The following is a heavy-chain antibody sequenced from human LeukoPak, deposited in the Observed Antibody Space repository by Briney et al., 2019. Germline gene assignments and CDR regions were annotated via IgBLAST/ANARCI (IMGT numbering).Heavy chain of an antibody. CDR3: ASLPAVAGYYFDY. J-gene: IGHJ4*02. Sequence: KPSETLSLTCTVSGGSISSSSYYWSWVRQPPGKGLEWIGEIYHSGSTNYNPSLKSRVTISVDKSKNQFSLKLSSVTAADTAVYYCASLPAVAGYYFDYWGQGTLVTVSS. CDR1: GGSISSSSYY. V-gene: IGHV4-39*07. CDR2: IYHSGST. D-gene: IGHD6-19*01.